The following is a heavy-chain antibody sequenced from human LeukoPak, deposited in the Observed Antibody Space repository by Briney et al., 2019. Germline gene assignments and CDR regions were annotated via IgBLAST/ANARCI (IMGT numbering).Heavy chain of an antibody. J-gene: IGHJ4*02. CDR3: ARVRAVAGTVNFDY. Sequence: ASVKVSCKASGYTFTGYYMHWVRQAPGQGLVWMGWINPNSGGTNYAQKFQGRVTMTRDTSISTAYMELSRLRSDDTAVYYCARVRAVAGTVNFDYWGQGTLVTVSS. CDR2: INPNSGGT. D-gene: IGHD6-19*01. CDR1: GYTFTGYY. V-gene: IGHV1-2*02.